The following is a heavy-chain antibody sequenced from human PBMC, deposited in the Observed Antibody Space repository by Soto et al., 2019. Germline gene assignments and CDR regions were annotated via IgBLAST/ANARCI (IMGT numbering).Heavy chain of an antibody. CDR3: STRAYDTNGYYRFDP. D-gene: IGHD3-22*01. J-gene: IGHJ5*01. CDR1: GGSISSHY. CDR2: IDYSGRA. V-gene: IGHV4-59*11. Sequence: SETLSLTCTVSGGSISSHYWSWIRQSPGKGMEWIGNIDYSGRANYNPSLKSRVTISVDTSKNQFSLTLSAVTAADTAMYYCSTRAYDTNGYYRFDPWGQGTLVTVSS.